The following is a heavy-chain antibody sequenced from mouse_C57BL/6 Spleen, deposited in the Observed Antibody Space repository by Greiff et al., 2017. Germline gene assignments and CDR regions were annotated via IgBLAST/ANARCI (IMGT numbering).Heavy chain of an antibody. J-gene: IGHJ1*03. CDR2: IDPSDSYT. V-gene: IGHV1-69*01. CDR3: ASAGYWYFDV. CDR1: GYTFTSYW. Sequence: VQLQQPGAELVMPGASVKLSCKASGYTFTSYWMHWVKQRPGQGLEWIGEIDPSDSYTNYNQKFKGKSTLTVDKSSSTAYMQLSSLASEDSAVYYCASAGYWYFDVWGTGTTVTVSS.